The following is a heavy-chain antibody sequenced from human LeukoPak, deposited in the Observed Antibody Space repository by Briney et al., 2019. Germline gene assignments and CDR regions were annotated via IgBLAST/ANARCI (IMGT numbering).Heavy chain of an antibody. D-gene: IGHD3-22*01. V-gene: IGHV3-21*01. CDR2: ISSSSSYI. CDR1: GFTFSSYS. Sequence: GGSLRLSCAASGFTFSSYSMNWVRQAPGKGLEWVSSISSSSSYIYYADSVKGRFTISRDNAKNSLSLQMNSLRAEDTAVYYCARDDSSGYYSPDYWGQGTLVTVSS. J-gene: IGHJ4*02. CDR3: ARDDSSGYYSPDY.